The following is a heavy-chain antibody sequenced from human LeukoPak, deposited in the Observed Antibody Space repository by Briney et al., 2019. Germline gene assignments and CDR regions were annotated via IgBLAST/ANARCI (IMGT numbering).Heavy chain of an antibody. D-gene: IGHD2/OR15-2a*01. V-gene: IGHV4-61*02. CDR1: GGSISSGSYY. J-gene: IGHJ4*02. CDR2: IYTSGST. Sequence: SETLSLTCTVSGGSISSGSYYWSWIRQPAGKGLEWIGRIYTSGSTNYNPSLKSRVTISVDTSKNQFSLKLSSVTAADTAVYYCARLLSGRFVDYWGQGTLVTVSS. CDR3: ARLLSGRFVDY.